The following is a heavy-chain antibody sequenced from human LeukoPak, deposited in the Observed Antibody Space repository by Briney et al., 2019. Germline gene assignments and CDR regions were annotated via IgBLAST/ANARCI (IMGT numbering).Heavy chain of an antibody. J-gene: IGHJ4*02. Sequence: SETLSLTCTVSGGSISSYYWSWIRQPAGKGLEWIGRIYSTGSTNYNPSLKSRVTMSRDPSKNQFSLRLRSVTPADTAVYHCARQIASAGTAGFDFWGQGALVTVSS. CDR2: IYSTGST. CDR3: ARQIASAGTAGFDF. V-gene: IGHV4-4*07. D-gene: IGHD6-13*01. CDR1: GGSISSYY.